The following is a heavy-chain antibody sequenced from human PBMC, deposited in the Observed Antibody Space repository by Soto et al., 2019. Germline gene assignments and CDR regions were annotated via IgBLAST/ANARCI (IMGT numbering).Heavy chain of an antibody. Sequence: ASVKVSCKASGYTFTSYGISWVRQAPGQGLEWMGWISAYNGNTNYAQKLQGRVTMTTDTSTSTAYMELRSLRSDDTAVYYCARDSPRITIFLWFDPWGQGTLVTLSS. D-gene: IGHD3-3*01. V-gene: IGHV1-18*04. CDR1: GYTFTSYG. CDR2: ISAYNGNT. J-gene: IGHJ5*02. CDR3: ARDSPRITIFLWFDP.